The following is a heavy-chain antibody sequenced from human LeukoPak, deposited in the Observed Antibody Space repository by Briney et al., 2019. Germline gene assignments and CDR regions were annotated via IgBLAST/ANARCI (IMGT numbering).Heavy chain of an antibody. Sequence: GGSLRLSCAASGFTFDDYGMSWVRQAPGKGLVWVSRINSDGSSTSYADSVKGRFTISRDNAKNTLYLQMNSLRAEDTALYYCVRGIGMMVGWGQGTLVTVSS. J-gene: IGHJ4*02. D-gene: IGHD3-22*01. CDR1: GFTFDDYG. V-gene: IGHV3-74*01. CDR2: INSDGSST. CDR3: VRGIGMMVG.